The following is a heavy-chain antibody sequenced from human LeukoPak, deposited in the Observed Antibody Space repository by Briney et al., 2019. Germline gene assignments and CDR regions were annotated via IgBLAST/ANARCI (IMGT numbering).Heavy chain of an antibody. CDR2: ISGTSINI. J-gene: IGHJ4*02. CDR1: GFTFSSQS. V-gene: IGHV3-48*01. Sequence: GGSLTLSWAPSGFTFSSQSMNWAREAPGKGLEWFSFISGTSINIYYADSVKGRFTISRDNAQNSLYLQMNSLRGEDTAVYYCATSGSYRFDYWGQGTLVTVSS. D-gene: IGHD1-26*01. CDR3: ATSGSYRFDY.